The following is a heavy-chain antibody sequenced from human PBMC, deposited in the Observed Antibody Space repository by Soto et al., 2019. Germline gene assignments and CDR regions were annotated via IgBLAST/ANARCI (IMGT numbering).Heavy chain of an antibody. D-gene: IGHD3-22*01. Sequence: SETLSLTCAVSGGSITSGAYYWTWIRQHPGKGLEWIAYIHYSGRTYYNPSLKSRVTISVDTSNNQFSLKLSSVTAADTAVYYCARYYFDSSGYSNWFDPWGQGTLVTVSP. V-gene: IGHV4-31*11. J-gene: IGHJ5*02. CDR2: IHYSGRT. CDR3: ARYYFDSSGYSNWFDP. CDR1: GGSITSGAYY.